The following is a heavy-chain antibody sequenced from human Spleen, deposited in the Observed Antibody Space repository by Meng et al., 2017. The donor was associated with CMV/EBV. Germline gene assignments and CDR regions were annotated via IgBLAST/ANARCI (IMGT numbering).Heavy chain of an antibody. CDR3: AIGRLRFSPPDV. V-gene: IGHV1-46*01. CDR1: GYTFRIYH. D-gene: IGHD2-21*02. Sequence: ASVKVSCKASGYTFRIYHMHWVRQAPGLGPEWMGVFSPNGDTTNYAQRFQGRVTVTRDTSTNIVYMEMSNLKSEDTAVYYCAIGRLRFSPPDVWGQGTAVTVSS. CDR2: FSPNGDTT. J-gene: IGHJ6*02.